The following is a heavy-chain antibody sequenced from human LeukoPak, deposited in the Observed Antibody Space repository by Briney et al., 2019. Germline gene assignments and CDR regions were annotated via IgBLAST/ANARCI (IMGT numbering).Heavy chain of an antibody. V-gene: IGHV3-30*04. Sequence: PGRALRLSCAASRFTFSSYAMHSVRQAPGKGLEWVAVISYDGSNKYYADSVKGRFTISRDNSKNTLYLQMNRLRAEDTAVYYCARDIDSSGSDWGQGTLVTVSS. CDR1: RFTFSSYA. D-gene: IGHD6-19*01. CDR2: ISYDGSNK. CDR3: ARDIDSSGSD. J-gene: IGHJ4*02.